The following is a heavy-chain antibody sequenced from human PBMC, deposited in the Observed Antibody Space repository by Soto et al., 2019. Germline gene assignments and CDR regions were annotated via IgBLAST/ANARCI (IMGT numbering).Heavy chain of an antibody. V-gene: IGHV1-2*02. CDR3: AKDLWIAAAGNFWFDP. CDR1: GYTFTGYY. J-gene: IGHJ5*02. Sequence: ASVKVSCKASGYTFTGYYMHWVRQAPGQGLEWMGWINPNSGGTNYAQKFQGRVTMTRDTSISTAYMELSRLRSDDTAVYYCAKDLWIAAAGNFWFDPWGQGTLVTVSS. CDR2: INPNSGGT. D-gene: IGHD6-13*01.